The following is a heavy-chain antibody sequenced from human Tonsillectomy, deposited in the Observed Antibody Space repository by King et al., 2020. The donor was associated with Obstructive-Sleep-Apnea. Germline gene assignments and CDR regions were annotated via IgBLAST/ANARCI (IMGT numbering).Heavy chain of an antibody. Sequence: VQLVESGGGLVQPGGSLKLSCAASGFTFSGSAMHWVRQASGKGLEWVGRIRSKANSYATAYAASVKGRFTISRDDSKNTAYLQMNSLKTEDTAVYYCTRYSYGTLYYFDYWGQGTLVTVSS. J-gene: IGHJ4*02. CDR3: TRYSYGTLYYFDY. CDR1: GFTFSGSA. D-gene: IGHD5-18*01. V-gene: IGHV3-73*01. CDR2: IRSKANSYAT.